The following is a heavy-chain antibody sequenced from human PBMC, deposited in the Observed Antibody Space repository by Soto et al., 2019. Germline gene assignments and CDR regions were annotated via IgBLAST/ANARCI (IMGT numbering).Heavy chain of an antibody. V-gene: IGHV3-7*04. CDR2: IKHDGSEK. D-gene: IGHD6-19*01. CDR1: GFTFSRYW. J-gene: IGHJ3*02. Sequence: EVQVVESGGGLVQPGGSPRLSCAASGFTFSRYWMDWVRQAPRKGLEWVATIKHDGSEKYYVDSVKGRFIISRDNAKNSLFLQMNGLRVEDTAVYFCARAMGTDGWSNHPFDIWGQGTMVTVSS. CDR3: ARAMGTDGWSNHPFDI.